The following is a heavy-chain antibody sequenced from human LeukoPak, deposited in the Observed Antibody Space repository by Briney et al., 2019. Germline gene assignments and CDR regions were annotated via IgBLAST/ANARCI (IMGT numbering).Heavy chain of an antibody. D-gene: IGHD2-2*02. Sequence: GASVKVSCKASGYTFTSYDINWVRQATGQGLEWMGWMNPNSGNTGYAQKFQGRVTMTRNTSISTAYMKLSSLRSEDTAVYYCARQDCSSTSCYIHNWFDPWGQGTLVTVSS. CDR1: GYTFTSYD. J-gene: IGHJ5*02. CDR2: MNPNSGNT. V-gene: IGHV1-8*01. CDR3: ARQDCSSTSCYIHNWFDP.